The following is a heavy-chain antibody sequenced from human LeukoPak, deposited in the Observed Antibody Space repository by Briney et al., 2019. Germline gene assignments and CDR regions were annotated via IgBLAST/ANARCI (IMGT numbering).Heavy chain of an antibody. Sequence: SLRVGCSAAGFSFGTAGMHWVRQDPGKGLEWVAVISYDGSNKLYADSVKGRFTISRDNSKNTLYLQINSLRAGDTAVYYCAREGYRDYYYGMDVWGQGTTVTVSS. J-gene: IGHJ6*02. CDR1: GFSFGTAG. V-gene: IGHV3-33*01. CDR3: AREGYRDYYYGMDV. D-gene: IGHD1-1*01. CDR2: ISYDGSNK.